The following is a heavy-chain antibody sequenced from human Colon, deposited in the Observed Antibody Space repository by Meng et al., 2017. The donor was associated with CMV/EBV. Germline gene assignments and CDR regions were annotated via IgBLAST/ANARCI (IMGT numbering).Heavy chain of an antibody. CDR1: GYTFTSYY. Sequence: ASVKVSCKASGYTFTSYYMHWVRQAPGQGLEWMGIINPSGGSTSYAQKFQGRVTMTRDTSTSTVYMELSSLRSEDTAVYYCARGSSSTMFGDYYYGMDVWGQGTTVTVSS. D-gene: IGHD3-3*01. V-gene: IGHV1-46*01. CDR3: ARGSSSTMFGDYYYGMDV. CDR2: INPSGGST. J-gene: IGHJ6*02.